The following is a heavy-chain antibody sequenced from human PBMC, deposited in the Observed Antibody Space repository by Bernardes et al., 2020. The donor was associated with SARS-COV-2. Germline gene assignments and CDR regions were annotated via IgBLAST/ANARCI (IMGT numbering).Heavy chain of an antibody. J-gene: IGHJ5*02. Sequence: LSLTCAVYGGSFSGYYWSWIRQPPGKGLEWIGEINHSGSTNYNPSLKSRVTISVDTSKNQFSLKLSSVTAADTAVYYCASRMGGPFDPWGQGTLVTVSS. CDR3: ASRMGGPFDP. CDR1: GGSFSGYY. CDR2: INHSGST. V-gene: IGHV4-34*01. D-gene: IGHD3-16*01.